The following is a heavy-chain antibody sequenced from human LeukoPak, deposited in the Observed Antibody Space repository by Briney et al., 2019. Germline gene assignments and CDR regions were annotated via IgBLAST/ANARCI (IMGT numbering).Heavy chain of an antibody. CDR1: GGSFSGYC. CDR2: INHSGST. Sequence: PSETLSLTCAVYGGSFSGYCWSWIRQPPGKGLEWIGEINHSGSTNYNPSLKSRVTISVDTSKNQFSLKLSSVTAADTAVYYCARVSSSWPNQRDFDYWGQGTLVTVSS. J-gene: IGHJ4*02. CDR3: ARVSSSWPNQRDFDY. D-gene: IGHD6-13*01. V-gene: IGHV4-34*01.